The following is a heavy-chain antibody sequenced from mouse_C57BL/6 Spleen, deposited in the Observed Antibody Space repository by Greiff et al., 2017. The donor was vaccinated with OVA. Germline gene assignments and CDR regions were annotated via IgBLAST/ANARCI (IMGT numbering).Heavy chain of an antibody. Sequence: QVQLQQPGPELVKPGASVKLSCKASGYTFTSYWMHWVKQRPGQGLEWIGMIHPNSGSTNYNEKFKSKATLTVDKSSSTAYMQLSSLTSEDSAVYYCARSGRSTMVTTGFAYWGQGTLVTVSA. CDR3: ARSGRSTMVTTGFAY. J-gene: IGHJ3*01. V-gene: IGHV1-64*01. CDR1: GYTFTSYW. D-gene: IGHD2-2*01. CDR2: IHPNSGST.